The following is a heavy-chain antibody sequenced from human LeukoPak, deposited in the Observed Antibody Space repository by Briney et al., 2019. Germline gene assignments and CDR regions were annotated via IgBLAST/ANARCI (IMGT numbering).Heavy chain of an antibody. CDR2: ISVDGEST. J-gene: IGHJ4*02. V-gene: IGHV3-23*01. CDR3: AQGYLSGWYPY. CDR1: GFSVSSFG. D-gene: IGHD6-19*01. Sequence: GGSQRLSCAVSGFSVSSFGMSWVRQAPGKGLEWISAISVDGESTYYADSVKGRFIISRDTSKNTLDLQLSSLRADDTAVYYCAQGYLSGWYPYWGQGSLVTVSS.